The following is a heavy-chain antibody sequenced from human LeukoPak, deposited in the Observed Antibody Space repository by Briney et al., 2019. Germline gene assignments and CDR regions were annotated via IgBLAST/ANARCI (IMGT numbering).Heavy chain of an antibody. CDR1: GYTFTGYY. V-gene: IGHV1-2*02. J-gene: IGHJ4*02. D-gene: IGHD3-10*01. CDR3: ARDVLLWFGELSGDYFDY. CDR2: INPNSGGT. Sequence: ASVKVSCKASGYTFTGYYMHWVRQAPGQGLEWMGWINPNSGGTNYAQKFQGRVTMTRDTSISTAYMELSRLRSDDTAVYYCARDVLLWFGELSGDYFDYWGQGTLVTVSS.